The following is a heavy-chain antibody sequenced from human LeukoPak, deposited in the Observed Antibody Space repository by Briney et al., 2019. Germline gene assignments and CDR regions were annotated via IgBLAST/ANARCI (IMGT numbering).Heavy chain of an antibody. J-gene: IGHJ4*02. CDR1: GITFSNYW. CDR3: ATDDYRGLGY. V-gene: IGHV3-74*01. Sequence: GGSLRLSCAVSGITFSNYWMHWVRQAPGKGLVWVSHLIQDGSSAFYADSVKGRFTISRDNAKNTLYLQMSSLRADDTAVYYCATDDYRGLGYWGLGTLVTVSS. CDR2: LIQDGSSA. D-gene: IGHD4-11*01.